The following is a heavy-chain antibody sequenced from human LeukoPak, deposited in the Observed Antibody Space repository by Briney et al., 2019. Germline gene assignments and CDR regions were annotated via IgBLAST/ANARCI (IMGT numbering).Heavy chain of an antibody. CDR1: GFAFDDYA. V-gene: IGHV3-9*01. D-gene: IGHD2-8*01. CDR2: ISWTSGTI. J-gene: IGHJ4*02. CDR3: VKDISDPDVLIMTGFDY. Sequence: GGSLRLSCAASGFAFDDYAMHWVRQAPGKGLEWVSGISWTSGTIDYADSVKGRFTISRDNAKNSLYLQMNSLRAEDTALYYCVKDISDPDVLIMTGFDYWGQGTLVTVSS.